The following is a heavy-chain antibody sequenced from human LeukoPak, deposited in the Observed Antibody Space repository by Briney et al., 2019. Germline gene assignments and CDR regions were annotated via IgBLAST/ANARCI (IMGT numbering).Heavy chain of an antibody. CDR3: ARLGGYKIIDY. D-gene: IGHD5-24*01. V-gene: IGHV1-46*01. CDR2: INPSGGST. CDR1: GYIFTSYY. J-gene: IGHJ4*02. Sequence: ASVKVSRKASGYIFTSYYMHWVRQAPGQGLEWMGIINPSGGSTSYAQKFQGRVTMTRDTSTSTVYMELSSLRSEDTAVYYCARLGGYKIIDYWGQGTLVTVSS.